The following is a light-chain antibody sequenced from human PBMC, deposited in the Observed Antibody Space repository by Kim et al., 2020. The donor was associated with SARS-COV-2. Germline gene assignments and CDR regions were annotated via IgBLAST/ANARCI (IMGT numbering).Light chain of an antibody. V-gene: IGKV3-20*01. CDR3: QQYGSSPLT. CDR1: QSVSSSY. CDR2: GAS. Sequence: WSPGERATLSCRASQSVSSSYLAWYQQKPGQAPRLLIYGASSRATGIPDRFSGSGSGTDFTLTISRLEPEDFAVYYCQQYGSSPLTFGGGTKVEIK. J-gene: IGKJ4*01.